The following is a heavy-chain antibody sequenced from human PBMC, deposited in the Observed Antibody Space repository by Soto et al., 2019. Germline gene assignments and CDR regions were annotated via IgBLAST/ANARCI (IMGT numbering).Heavy chain of an antibody. CDR2: IYSGGST. Sequence: PGGSLRLSCAASGVTVSSSHMSWVCQAPGKGLEWVSIIYSGGSTYYAESVKGRFTISRDKSENALYLQMDSLRAEDTAIYYCVRGNQVVKFDSWGQGTLVTVSS. J-gene: IGHJ4*02. CDR1: GVTVSSSH. CDR3: VRGNQVVKFDS. D-gene: IGHD2-15*01. V-gene: IGHV3-66*01.